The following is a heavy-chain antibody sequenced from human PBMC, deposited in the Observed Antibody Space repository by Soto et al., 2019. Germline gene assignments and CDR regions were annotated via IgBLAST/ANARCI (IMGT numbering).Heavy chain of an antibody. D-gene: IGHD2-2*02. CDR3: AKDQGGYMVSGMDV. Sequence: ASVKVSCKASGYTFTGYYVHWVRQAPGQGLEWMGWINPNSGATNYAHNFQGRVTMTRDTSIRAAYMELSRLSSDDTAVYYCAKDQGGYMVSGMDVWGQGTTVTVSS. CDR2: INPNSGAT. CDR1: GYTFTGYY. V-gene: IGHV1-2*02. J-gene: IGHJ6*02.